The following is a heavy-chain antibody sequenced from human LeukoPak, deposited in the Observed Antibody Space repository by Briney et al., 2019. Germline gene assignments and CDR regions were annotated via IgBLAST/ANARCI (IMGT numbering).Heavy chain of an antibody. V-gene: IGHV4-59*01. CDR3: ARRNVLTEGEAFDI. J-gene: IGHJ3*02. CDR1: GGSISGYS. Sequence: PSETLSLTCTVSGGSISGYSWTWIRQPPGKGPEWIGYVYYSGNSNYNPSLKSRVTISVDTSKNQFSLKLTSVTAADTAVYYCARRNVLTEGEAFDIWGQGTLVTVSS. D-gene: IGHD3-16*01. CDR2: VYYSGNS.